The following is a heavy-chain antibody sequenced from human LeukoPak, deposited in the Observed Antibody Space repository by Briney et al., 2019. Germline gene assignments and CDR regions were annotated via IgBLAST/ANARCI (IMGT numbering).Heavy chain of an antibody. D-gene: IGHD2-15*01. CDR2: IYNNGET. V-gene: IGHV4-4*09. J-gene: IGHJ5*02. CDR1: GASINNYY. CDR3: ARRLSCSGGKCYSYYWFDP. Sequence: PSETLSLTCTVPGASINNYYWTWIRQPPGQGLEWIAYIYNNGETNYNPSLKSRVTISIDTSKNQFSLSLDSATAADTAVYYCARRLSCSGGKCYSYYWFDPWGQGTLVTVSS.